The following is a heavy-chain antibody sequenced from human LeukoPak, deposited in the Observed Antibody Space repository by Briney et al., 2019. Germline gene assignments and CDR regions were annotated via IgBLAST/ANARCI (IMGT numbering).Heavy chain of an antibody. V-gene: IGHV1-69*01. J-gene: IGHJ6*04. CDR2: VIPIFGKT. CDR3: ARVIWGSCHFYHAMDV. CDR1: GGSFGSYA. D-gene: IGHD3-16*01. Sequence: GSSVKVSCKASGGSFGSYAFTWVRQAPGQGLEWMGGVIPIFGKTNYAQKFQGRVTITADESTSTVFMEVSSLRFEGTAMYYCARVIWGSCHFYHAMDVWGKGTTVTVSS.